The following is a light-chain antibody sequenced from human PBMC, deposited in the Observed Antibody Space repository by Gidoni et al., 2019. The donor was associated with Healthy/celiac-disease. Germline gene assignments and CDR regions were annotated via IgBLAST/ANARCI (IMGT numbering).Light chain of an antibody. V-gene: IGLV3-1*01. CDR3: QAWDSSTYV. J-gene: IGLJ1*01. Sequence: SYELTPPPSVSVSPGQTASITCSGDKWGDKYACWYQQKPGQSPVLVIYQDSKRPSGIPERFSGSNSGNTATLTISGTQAMDEADYYCQAWDSSTYVFGTGTKVTVL. CDR2: QDS. CDR1: KWGDKY.